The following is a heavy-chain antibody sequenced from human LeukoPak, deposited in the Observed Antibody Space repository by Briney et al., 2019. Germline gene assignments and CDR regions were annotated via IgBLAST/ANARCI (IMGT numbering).Heavy chain of an antibody. J-gene: IGHJ3*02. Sequence: GGSLRLSCAASGFTFNDYGMSWVRQAPGKGLEWVSAINGNGGSTSYADSVKGRFTISRDSAKKSLHLQMNSLRAEDTALYYCARNNFGPGATAFDIWGQGTMVTVSS. D-gene: IGHD3-10*02. CDR2: INGNGGST. V-gene: IGHV3-20*04. CDR1: GFTFNDYG. CDR3: ARNNFGPGATAFDI.